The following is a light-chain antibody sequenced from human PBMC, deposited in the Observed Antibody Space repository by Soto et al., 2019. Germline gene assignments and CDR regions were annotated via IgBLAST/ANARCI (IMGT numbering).Light chain of an antibody. Sequence: QSALTQPASVSGSPGQSITISCTGTSSDVGSYNLVSWYQQHPGKAPKLMIYEVSKRPSGVSNRFSGSKSGNTASLTISGLQAEDEVDYYCCSYAGRSTLVFGGGPKLTVL. J-gene: IGLJ2*01. CDR2: EVS. CDR1: SSDVGSYNL. V-gene: IGLV2-23*02. CDR3: CSYAGRSTLV.